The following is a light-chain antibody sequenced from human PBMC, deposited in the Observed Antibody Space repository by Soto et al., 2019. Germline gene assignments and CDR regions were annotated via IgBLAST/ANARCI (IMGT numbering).Light chain of an antibody. Sequence: DIVLTQSPLSLPVTLGQPASISCRSSQSILYSDGNTYLNWVQLRPGQSPRRLIYHVSNRDSGVPDRFSGSGSGTDFTLKISRVEAEDVGVYYCMEGTHWQRLTFGGGTKVEIK. CDR3: MEGTHWQRLT. J-gene: IGKJ4*01. CDR1: QSILYSDGNTY. CDR2: HVS. V-gene: IGKV2-30*01.